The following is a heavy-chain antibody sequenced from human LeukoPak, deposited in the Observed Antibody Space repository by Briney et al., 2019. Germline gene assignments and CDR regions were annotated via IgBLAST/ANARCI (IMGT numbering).Heavy chain of an antibody. CDR1: GFTVSSYY. D-gene: IGHD2-8*01. CDR3: AKEALKYCTNGVCGYFDY. J-gene: IGHJ4*02. Sequence: GGSLRLSCVASGFTVSSYYVSWVRQAPGKGLEWVSVIYSGGSTYYADSVEGRFTVSRDNSKNTLYLEMKSLRAEDTAVHYCAKEALKYCTNGVCGYFDYWGQGTLVTVSS. V-gene: IGHV3-53*05. CDR2: IYSGGST.